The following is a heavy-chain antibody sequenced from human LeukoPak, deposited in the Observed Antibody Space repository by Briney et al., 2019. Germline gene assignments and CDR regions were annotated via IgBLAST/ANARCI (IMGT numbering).Heavy chain of an antibody. V-gene: IGHV4-31*03. D-gene: IGHD2-2*01. CDR1: GASMRSETHY. Sequence: NPSQTLSLTCNVSGASMRSETHYWRWLRQHPGKGPEWIAYIYYTAGAYYNPSLESRVSISLDASENQFSLKLSSVTAADTAVYYCARGRRELKYAPDYWGQGTLVTVSS. CDR2: IYYTAGA. CDR3: ARGRRELKYAPDY. J-gene: IGHJ4*02.